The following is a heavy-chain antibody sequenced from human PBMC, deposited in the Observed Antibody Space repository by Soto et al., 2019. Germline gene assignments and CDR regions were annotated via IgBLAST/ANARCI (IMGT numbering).Heavy chain of an antibody. CDR2: IYHSGST. CDR1: GGSISSGGSS. J-gene: IGHJ4*02. V-gene: IGHV4-30-2*01. Sequence: TSETLSLTCAVSGGSISSGGSSWTWIRQPPGKGLEWIGYIYHSGSTYYNPSLKSRVTISVDRSKNQFSLKLTSVTAADTAVYYCARGAVVNFDSWGQGTLVTSPQ. D-gene: IGHD3-22*01. CDR3: ARGAVVNFDS.